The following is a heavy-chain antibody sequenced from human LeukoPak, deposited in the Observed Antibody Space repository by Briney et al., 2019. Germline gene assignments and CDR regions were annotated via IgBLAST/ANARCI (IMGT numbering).Heavy chain of an antibody. CDR2: LSASAITT. Sequence: GGSLRLSCAASGFTFNYYAMGWVRQAPGKGLEWVSSLSASAITTYYAASAKGRFTISRDNSKNTLSLQMNSLRAEDTAVYYCVKVNSAWSGGTYYFDYWGQGTLVTVSS. J-gene: IGHJ4*02. CDR3: VKVNSAWSGGTYYFDY. D-gene: IGHD6-19*01. V-gene: IGHV3-23*01. CDR1: GFTFNYYA.